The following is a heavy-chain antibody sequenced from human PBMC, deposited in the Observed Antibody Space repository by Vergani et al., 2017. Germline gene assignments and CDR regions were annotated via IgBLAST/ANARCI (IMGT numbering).Heavy chain of an antibody. V-gene: IGHV4-39*01. Sequence: QLQLQESGPGLVKPSETLSLTCTVSGGSISSSSYYWGWIRQPPGKGLEWIGSIYYSGSTYYNPSLKSRVTISVDTSKNQFSLKLSSVTAADTAVYYCATLGYCSGGSCYTNSGGGYFQHWGQGTLVTVSS. J-gene: IGHJ1*01. D-gene: IGHD2-15*01. CDR3: ATLGYCSGGSCYTNSGGGYFQH. CDR2: IYYSGST. CDR1: GGSISSSSYY.